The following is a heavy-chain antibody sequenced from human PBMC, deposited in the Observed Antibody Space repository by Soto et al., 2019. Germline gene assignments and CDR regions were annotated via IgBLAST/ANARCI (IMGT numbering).Heavy chain of an antibody. CDR2: IQSGGPT. V-gene: IGHV3-66*01. CDR3: AKGSTYCDSGRCYAPFDY. J-gene: IGHJ4*02. D-gene: IGHD2-2*01. Sequence: GGSLRLSCAASGFTVSSKYMSWVRQAPGKGLEWVSLIQSGGPTYYADSVKGRFTISRDNSKKTLYLQMNSLRAEDTAVYYCAKGSTYCDSGRCYAPFDYWGQGTLVTVS. CDR1: GFTVSSKY.